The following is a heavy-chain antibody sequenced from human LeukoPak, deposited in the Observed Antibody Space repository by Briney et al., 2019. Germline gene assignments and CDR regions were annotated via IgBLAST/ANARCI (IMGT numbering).Heavy chain of an antibody. CDR3: ARERGILRGDAFDI. J-gene: IGHJ3*02. CDR2: IYSSGNT. Sequence: PSETLSLTCTVSGGSISSYYWSWIRQPAGKGLEWIGRIYSSGNTNYNPSLESRVTMSIDTSKNQFSLKLTSVTAADTAVYYCARERGILRGDAFDIWGQGTVVTVSS. D-gene: IGHD1-26*01. V-gene: IGHV4-4*07. CDR1: GGSISSYY.